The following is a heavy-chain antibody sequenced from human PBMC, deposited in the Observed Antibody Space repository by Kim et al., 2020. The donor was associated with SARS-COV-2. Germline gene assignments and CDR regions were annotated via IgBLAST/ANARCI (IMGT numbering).Heavy chain of an antibody. J-gene: IGHJ6*02. CDR2: INAGNANT. CDR3: ARDKQWLGAYYGMDV. CDR1: GYTFTSYA. V-gene: IGHV1-3*01. Sequence: ASVKVPCKASGYTFTSYAMHWVRQAPGQGLEWMGWINAGNANTKYSQRFQGRVTITRDTSASTAYMELSSLRSEDTAVYYCARDKQWLGAYYGMDVWGQG. D-gene: IGHD6-19*01.